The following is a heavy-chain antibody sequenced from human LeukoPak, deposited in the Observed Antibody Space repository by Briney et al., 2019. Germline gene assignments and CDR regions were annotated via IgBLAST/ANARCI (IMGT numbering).Heavy chain of an antibody. CDR1: GGSISSGGYY. Sequence: SETLSLTCTVSGGSISSGGYYWSWIRQHPGKGLEWIGYIYYSGSTYYNPSLKSRVTISVDTSKNQFSPKLSSVTAADTAVYYCVGTNYYDSSGFDYWGQGTLVTVSS. J-gene: IGHJ4*02. CDR3: VGTNYYDSSGFDY. V-gene: IGHV4-31*03. CDR2: IYYSGST. D-gene: IGHD3-22*01.